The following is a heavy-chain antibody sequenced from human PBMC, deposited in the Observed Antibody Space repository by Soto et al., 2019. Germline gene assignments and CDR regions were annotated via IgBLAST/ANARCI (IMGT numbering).Heavy chain of an antibody. CDR2: IIPMFDTP. CDR3: TRGIGSGGVIGGFDY. CDR1: GGTFNTYA. D-gene: IGHD3-16*02. J-gene: IGHJ4*02. V-gene: IGHV1-69*13. Sequence: GASVKVSCKASGGTFNTYAMNWVRQAPGQGLEWMGGIIPMFDTPRYAQKFQGRVTITVDESTTTAYMELSSLRSDDTAVYYCTRGIGSGGVIGGFDYWGQGTLVTVS.